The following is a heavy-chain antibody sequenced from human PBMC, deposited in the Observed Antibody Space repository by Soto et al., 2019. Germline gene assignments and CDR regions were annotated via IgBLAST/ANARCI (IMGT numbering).Heavy chain of an antibody. Sequence: SLRLSCTVSGFAFNNYGINWVRQAPGKGLEWVSSISKSDYTYYSDSVKGRFTISRDNAKNSVSLQMNTLRVEDTAVYFCAREDSIIIPAVSDFWGQGTLVTVSS. CDR2: ISKSDYT. V-gene: IGHV3-21*01. J-gene: IGHJ4*02. D-gene: IGHD2-2*01. CDR3: AREDSIIIPAVSDF. CDR1: GFAFNNYG.